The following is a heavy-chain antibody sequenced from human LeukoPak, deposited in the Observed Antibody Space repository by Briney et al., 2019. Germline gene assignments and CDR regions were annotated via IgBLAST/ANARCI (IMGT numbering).Heavy chain of an antibody. J-gene: IGHJ4*02. CDR2: IIPVFGTA. D-gene: IGHD6-13*01. V-gene: IGHV1-69*13. Sequence: ASVKVSCKASGGTFSSYAISWVRQAPGQGLEWMGGIIPVFGTANYAQKFQGRVTITADESTSTAYMELSSLRSEDTAVYYCARALEPLGYSSTHSWGQGTLVTVSS. CDR3: ARALEPLGYSSTHS. CDR1: GGTFSSYA.